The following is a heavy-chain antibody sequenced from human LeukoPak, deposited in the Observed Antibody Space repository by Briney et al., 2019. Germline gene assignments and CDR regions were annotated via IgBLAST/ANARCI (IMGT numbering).Heavy chain of an antibody. V-gene: IGHV1-69*05. CDR1: GGTFSSYA. CDR3: ARGTGPGVAPSDY. Sequence: GASVKVSCKASGGTFSSYAISWVRQAPGQGLAWMGGIIPIFGTANYAQKFQGRVTITTDESTSTAYMELSSLRSEDTAVYYCARGTGPGVAPSDYWGQGTLVTVSS. J-gene: IGHJ4*02. CDR2: IIPIFGTA. D-gene: IGHD3-3*01.